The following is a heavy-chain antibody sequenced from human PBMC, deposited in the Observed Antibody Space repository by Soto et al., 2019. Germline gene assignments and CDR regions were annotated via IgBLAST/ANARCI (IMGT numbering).Heavy chain of an antibody. D-gene: IGHD5-18*01. V-gene: IGHV4-59*01. CDR1: GVSISSYY. CDR3: ARAGRRYGYLS. J-gene: IGHJ4*02. Sequence: SETLSLTCTVSGVSISSYYWSWIRQPPRKGLEWIGYIYYSGSTNYNPSLNSRVTISVDTPKNQFSLKLSAVTAADTAVYYCARAGRRYGYLSWGQGTLVTVSS. CDR2: IYYSGST.